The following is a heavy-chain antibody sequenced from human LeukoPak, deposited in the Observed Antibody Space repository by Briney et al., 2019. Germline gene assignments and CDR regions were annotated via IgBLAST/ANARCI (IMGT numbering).Heavy chain of an antibody. V-gene: IGHV1-2*02. D-gene: IGHD2-21*01. CDR2: INPNSGGT. CDR1: GYTFTGYY. Sequence: ASVKVSCKASGYTFTGYYMHWVRQAPGQGLEWMGWINPNSGGTNYAQKFQGRVTMTRDTSNSTAYMELSGLRSDDTAVYYCASIPGGGSSYYYYMDVWGKGTTVTVSS. J-gene: IGHJ6*03. CDR3: ASIPGGGSSYYYYMDV.